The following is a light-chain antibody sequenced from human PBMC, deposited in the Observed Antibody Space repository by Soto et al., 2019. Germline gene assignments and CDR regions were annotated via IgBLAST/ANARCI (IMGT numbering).Light chain of an antibody. V-gene: IGKV3-20*01. CDR2: GAS. J-gene: IGKJ1*01. Sequence: EIVLPQSPGTLSLSPGERATLSCRASQSVSSSYLAWYQQKPGQAPRLLIYGASSRATGIPDRFSGSGSGTDFTLTINRLEPEDFAVYYCQQYGGSPRTFGQGTKVDIK. CDR3: QQYGGSPRT. CDR1: QSVSSSY.